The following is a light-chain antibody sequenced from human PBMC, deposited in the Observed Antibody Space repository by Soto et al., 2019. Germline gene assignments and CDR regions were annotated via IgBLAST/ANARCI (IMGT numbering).Light chain of an antibody. CDR3: QQYNNWLWT. CDR1: QSVSRN. CDR2: DAS. Sequence: EIVMTQSPATLSVSPGERATLSCRASQSVSRNVAWYQQKPGQAPRLLIHDASTRATGISVRFSGSGSGTEFTLTISSLQSEDFAVDYCQQYNNWLWTFGKGTKVEIK. J-gene: IGKJ1*01. V-gene: IGKV3-15*01.